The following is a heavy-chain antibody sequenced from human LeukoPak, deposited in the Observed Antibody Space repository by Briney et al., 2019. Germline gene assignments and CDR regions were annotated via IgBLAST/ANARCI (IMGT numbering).Heavy chain of an antibody. D-gene: IGHD1-26*01. CDR3: AKARGIFGSYFPLDY. J-gene: IGHJ4*02. CDR2: ISYDGSNK. V-gene: IGHV3-30*18. CDR1: GSTFSSYG. Sequence: GGSLRLSCAASGSTFSSYGMHWVRQAPGKGLEWVADISYDGSNKYYADSVKGRFTISRDNSKNTLYLQMNSLRAEDTAVYYCAKARGIFGSYFPLDYWGQGTLVTVSS.